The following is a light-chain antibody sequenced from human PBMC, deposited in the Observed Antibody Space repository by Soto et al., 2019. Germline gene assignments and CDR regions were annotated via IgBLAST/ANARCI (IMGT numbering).Light chain of an antibody. V-gene: IGLV2-8*01. Sequence: QSALTQPPSASGSPGQSVTISCTGTSSDVGAYKYVSWYQQYPGKAPKLMIYEVSKRPSGVPDRFSGSKSGNPASLTVSGLQAEDEADYYCTSYVGSNIWVFGGGTQLTVL. CDR1: SSDVGAYKY. CDR2: EVS. CDR3: TSYVGSNIWV. J-gene: IGLJ3*02.